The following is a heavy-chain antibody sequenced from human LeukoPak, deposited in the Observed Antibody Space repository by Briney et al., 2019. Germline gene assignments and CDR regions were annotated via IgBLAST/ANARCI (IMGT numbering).Heavy chain of an antibody. Sequence: GGSLRLSCAASGFTFSSYGMHWVRQAPGKGLEWVAVISYDGSNNYYADSVKGRFTISRDNSKNTLFLQMNSLRAEDTAVYYCAKVGLTVTTILDYFDYWGQGTLVTVSS. J-gene: IGHJ4*02. CDR2: ISYDGSNN. V-gene: IGHV3-30*18. CDR3: AKVGLTVTTILDYFDY. CDR1: GFTFSSYG. D-gene: IGHD4-11*01.